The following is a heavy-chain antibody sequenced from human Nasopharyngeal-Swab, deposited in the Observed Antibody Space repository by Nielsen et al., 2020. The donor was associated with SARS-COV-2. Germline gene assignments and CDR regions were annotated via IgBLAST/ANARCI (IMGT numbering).Heavy chain of an antibody. CDR2: IYWDDDK. V-gene: IGHV2-5*02. J-gene: IGHJ6*02. D-gene: IGHD1-26*01. CDR3: ARMTYPFGRSYYGMDV. CDR1: GFSLSTSGVG. Sequence: SGPTLVKPTQTLTLTCTFSGFSLSTSGVGVGWIRQPPGKALEWLALIYWDDDKRYSPSLKSRLTITKDTSKNQVVLTMTNMDPVDTATYYCARMTYPFGRSYYGMDVWGQGTTVTVSS.